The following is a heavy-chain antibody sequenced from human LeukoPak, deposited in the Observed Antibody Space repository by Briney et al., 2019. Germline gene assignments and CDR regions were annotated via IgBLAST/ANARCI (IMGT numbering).Heavy chain of an antibody. CDR1: GGSFSGYY. J-gene: IGHJ4*02. CDR3: AREDTGSYGFY. D-gene: IGHD5-18*01. CDR2: INHSGST. V-gene: IGHV4-34*01. Sequence: SETLSLTCAVYGGSFSGYYWSWIRQPPGKGLEWIGEINHSGSTNYNPSLKSRVTISVDTSKNQFSLKLSSVTAADTAVYYCAREDTGSYGFYWGQGTLVTVSS.